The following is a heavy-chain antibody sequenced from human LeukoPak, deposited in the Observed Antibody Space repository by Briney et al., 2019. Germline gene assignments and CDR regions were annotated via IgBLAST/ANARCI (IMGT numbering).Heavy chain of an antibody. CDR1: GFTFSSYA. CDR2: ISGSGGST. V-gene: IGHV3-23*01. J-gene: IGHJ4*02. CDR3: AKAGSSGWYVSLADY. D-gene: IGHD6-19*01. Sequence: GGSLRLPCAASGFTFSSYAMSWVRQAPGKGLEWVSAISGSGGSTYYADSVKGRFTISRDNSKNTLYLQMNSLRAEDTAVYYCAKAGSSGWYVSLADYWGQGTLVTVSS.